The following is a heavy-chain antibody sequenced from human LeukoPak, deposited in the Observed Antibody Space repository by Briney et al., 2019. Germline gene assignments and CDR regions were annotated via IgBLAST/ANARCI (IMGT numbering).Heavy chain of an antibody. Sequence: PSETLSLTCTVSGGSINSRTYYWGWIRQPPGRGLEWIGSIYYSGSTYYNPSLKSRVTISVDTSKNQFSLKLRSVTAADTAVYYCARRYYYDSSGYYFDFWGQGTLVTVSS. CDR2: IYYSGST. CDR1: GGSINSRTYY. D-gene: IGHD3-22*01. CDR3: ARRYYYDSSGYYFDF. J-gene: IGHJ4*02. V-gene: IGHV4-39*01.